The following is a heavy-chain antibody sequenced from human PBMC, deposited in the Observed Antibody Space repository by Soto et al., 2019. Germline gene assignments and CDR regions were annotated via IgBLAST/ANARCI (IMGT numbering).Heavy chain of an antibody. CDR1: GGSISSYY. V-gene: IGHV4-59*01. J-gene: IGHJ4*02. CDR3: ARKMCSGGSCYFDY. D-gene: IGHD2-15*01. Sequence: SETLSLTCTVSGGSISSYYWSWIRQPPGKGLEWIGYIYYSGSTNYNPSLKSRVTISVDTSKNQFSLKLSSVTAADTAVYYCARKMCSGGSCYFDYWGQGTPVTVSS. CDR2: IYYSGST.